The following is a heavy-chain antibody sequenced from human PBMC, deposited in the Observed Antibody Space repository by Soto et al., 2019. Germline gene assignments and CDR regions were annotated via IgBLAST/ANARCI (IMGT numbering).Heavy chain of an antibody. V-gene: IGHV4-30-4*01. CDR1: GGSISSGDYY. CDR2: IYYSGST. Sequence: QVQLQESGPGLVKPSQTLSLTCTVSGGSISSGDYYWSWIRQPPGKGLEWIGYIYYSGSTYYNPSLKSRVTISVDTSKNQFSLKLSSVTAADTAVYYCARDRAGVVPAAIHGVFDIWGQGTMVTVSS. CDR3: ARDRAGVVPAAIHGVFDI. J-gene: IGHJ3*02. D-gene: IGHD2-2*01.